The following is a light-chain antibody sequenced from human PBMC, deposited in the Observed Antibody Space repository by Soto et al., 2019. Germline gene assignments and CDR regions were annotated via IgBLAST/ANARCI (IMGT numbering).Light chain of an antibody. CDR1: QDINKF. Sequence: DIQMTQSPSSLSASVGCTATISCQASQDINKFLNWYQQKPGKAPKLLIYDVSNLETGVPSRFSGSGSETHFTLTINSLQPEDIATYYCQQYDNYDITFGQGTRLEIK. J-gene: IGKJ5*01. CDR2: DVS. V-gene: IGKV1-33*01. CDR3: QQYDNYDIT.